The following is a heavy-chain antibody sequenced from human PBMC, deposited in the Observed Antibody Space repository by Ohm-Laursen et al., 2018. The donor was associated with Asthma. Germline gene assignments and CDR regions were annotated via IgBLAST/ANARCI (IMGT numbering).Heavy chain of an antibody. D-gene: IGHD3-9*01. V-gene: IGHV3-7*02. Sequence: SLRLSCAATGYTFSRYSIHWIRQAPGRGLEWVANINQDGSIWGYVDSVKGRFAISRDNAKNSLYLQMNSLRAEDTAVYYCARSYDILTGYPTSDAFDIWGQGTMVTVSS. CDR3: ARSYDILTGYPTSDAFDI. J-gene: IGHJ3*02. CDR2: INQDGSIW. CDR1: GYTFSRYS.